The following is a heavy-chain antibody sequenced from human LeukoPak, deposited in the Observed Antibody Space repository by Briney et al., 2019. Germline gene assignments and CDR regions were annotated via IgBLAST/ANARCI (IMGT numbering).Heavy chain of an antibody. J-gene: IGHJ4*02. CDR3: ARGRGYFDY. Sequence: SETLSLTCTVSGGSISSYYWSWIRQPPGKGLEWIGYIHYTGSTNDNPSLKSRVTISVDTSNNQFSLKLTSVTAADTAVYYCARGRGYFDYWGQGTLVTVSS. D-gene: IGHD3-10*01. V-gene: IGHV4-59*01. CDR2: IHYTGST. CDR1: GGSISSYY.